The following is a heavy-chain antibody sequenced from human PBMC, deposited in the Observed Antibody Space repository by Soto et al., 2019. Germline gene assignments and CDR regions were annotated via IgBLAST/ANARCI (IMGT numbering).Heavy chain of an antibody. D-gene: IGHD4-17*01. CDR3: EHASPVSTRGDY. CDR2: IYWDDDK. Sequence: QITLKESGPTLVKPTQTLTLTCTFSGFSLSTTGVGVGWIRQPPGKALEWLALIYWDDDKRYSPSLKSRLTITQQTPKNQEVHTMTTIDPIDTATYYREHASPVSTRGDYWGQGTLLTV. V-gene: IGHV2-5*02. J-gene: IGHJ4*02. CDR1: GFSLSTTGVG.